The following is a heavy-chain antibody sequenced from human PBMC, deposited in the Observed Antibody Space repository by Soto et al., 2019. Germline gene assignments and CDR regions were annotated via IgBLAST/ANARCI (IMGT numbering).Heavy chain of an antibody. Sequence: SVNVSCKASGGTFSSYAISWVRQTPGQGLEWMGGIIPIFGTANYAQKFQGRVTITADKSTSTAYMELSSLRSEDTAVYYCARERLVEIATIRAFDNWGQGTMVTVSS. CDR2: IIPIFGTA. J-gene: IGHJ3*02. D-gene: IGHD5-12*01. CDR3: ARERLVEIATIRAFDN. V-gene: IGHV1-69*06. CDR1: GGTFSSYA.